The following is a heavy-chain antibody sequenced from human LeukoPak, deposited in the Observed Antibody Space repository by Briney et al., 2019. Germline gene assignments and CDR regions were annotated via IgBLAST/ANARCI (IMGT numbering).Heavy chain of an antibody. CDR1: GFTFSSYS. CDR3: ARVNHEGPYGSFDY. J-gene: IGHJ4*02. V-gene: IGHV3-21*01. Sequence: GSLRLSCAASGFTFSSYSMNWVRQAPGKGLEWVSSISSSSSYIYYADSVKGRFTISRDNAKNSLYLQMNSLRAEDTAVYYCARVNHEGPYGSFDYWGQGTLVTVSS. D-gene: IGHD3-10*01. CDR2: ISSSSSYI.